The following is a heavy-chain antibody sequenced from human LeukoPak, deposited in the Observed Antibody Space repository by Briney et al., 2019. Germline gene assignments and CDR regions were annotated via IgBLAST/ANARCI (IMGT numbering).Heavy chain of an antibody. CDR1: GGSISSGDYY. CDR2: IYHSGST. J-gene: IGHJ4*02. D-gene: IGHD3-3*01. V-gene: IGHV4-30-2*01. Sequence: SQTLSLTCTVSGGSISSGDYYWSWIRQPPGKGLEWIAYIYHSGSTYYNPSLKSRVTISVDRSKNQFSLNLTSVTAADTAVYYCARGSVSWNDYYMRDYWGQGTPVTVSS. CDR3: ARGSVSWNDYYMRDY.